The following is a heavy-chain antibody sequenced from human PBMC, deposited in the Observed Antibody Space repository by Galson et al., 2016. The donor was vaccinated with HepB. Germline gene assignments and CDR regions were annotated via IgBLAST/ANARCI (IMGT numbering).Heavy chain of an antibody. J-gene: IGHJ4*02. D-gene: IGHD3-3*02. V-gene: IGHV3-74*01. CDR1: GFTLSGDW. CDR3: ATIFGIRNI. CDR2: INNDGSGT. Sequence: SLRLSCAVSGFTLSGDWMHWVRQAPGKGLVWVSGINNDGSGTFYADSVKGRFTISRDNAKNTLFLQMSSLRAEDSAVYYCATIFGIRNIRGQGTLVTVSP.